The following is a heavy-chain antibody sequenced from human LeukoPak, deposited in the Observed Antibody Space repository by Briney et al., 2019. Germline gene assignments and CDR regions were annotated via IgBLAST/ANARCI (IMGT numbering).Heavy chain of an antibody. CDR1: GFTFSSYG. CDR3: AKGSNRGYFDY. Sequence: GGSLRLSCAASGFTFSSYGMHWVRQAPGKGLEWVAVISYDGSNKYYADSVKGRFTISRDNAKNSLYLQMNSLRAEDTALYYCAKGSNRGYFDYWGQGTLVTVSS. J-gene: IGHJ4*02. CDR2: ISYDGSNK. D-gene: IGHD1-14*01. V-gene: IGHV3-30*18.